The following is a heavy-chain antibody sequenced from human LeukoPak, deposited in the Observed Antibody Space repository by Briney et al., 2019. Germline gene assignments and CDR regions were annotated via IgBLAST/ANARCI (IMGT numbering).Heavy chain of an antibody. CDR2: ITGSGRGT. CDR1: GLTFSNYA. D-gene: IGHD4-17*01. CDR3: SKDPNGDYVGAFDM. J-gene: IGHJ3*02. Sequence: GGSLRLSCTASGLTFSNYATTWVRQAPGKGLEWVSSITGSGRGTYYADSVKGRFSVSRDNSQNTVFLHMNSLRANDTALYYCSKDPNGDYVGAFDMWGPGTMVTVSS. V-gene: IGHV3-23*01.